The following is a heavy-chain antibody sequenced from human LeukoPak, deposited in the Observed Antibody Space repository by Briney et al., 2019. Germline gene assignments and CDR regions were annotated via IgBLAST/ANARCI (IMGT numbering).Heavy chain of an antibody. D-gene: IGHD2-21*02. Sequence: PGGSLRLSCAASGFTFSDHYMDWVRQAPGKGLEWVGRSGNKANGYTTEYAASVKGRFTISRDDSKNSLFLKMNSLRIEDTAVYYCAKVPRIVVVTATPGWYFDLWGRGTLVTVSS. J-gene: IGHJ2*01. CDR2: SGNKANGYTT. CDR3: AKVPRIVVVTATPGWYFDL. V-gene: IGHV3-72*01. CDR1: GFTFSDHY.